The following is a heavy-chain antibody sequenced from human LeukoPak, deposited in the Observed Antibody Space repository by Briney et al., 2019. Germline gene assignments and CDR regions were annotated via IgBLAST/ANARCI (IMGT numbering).Heavy chain of an antibody. Sequence: GGSLRLSCAASGFTFSSYGMHWVRQAPGKGLEWVAFIRYDGSNKYYADSVKGRFTISRYNSKNTLYLQMNSLRAEDTAVYYCAKGKQQLVLDFDYWGQGTLVTVSS. CDR1: GFTFSSYG. J-gene: IGHJ4*02. CDR3: AKGKQQLVLDFDY. D-gene: IGHD6-13*01. CDR2: IRYDGSNK. V-gene: IGHV3-30*02.